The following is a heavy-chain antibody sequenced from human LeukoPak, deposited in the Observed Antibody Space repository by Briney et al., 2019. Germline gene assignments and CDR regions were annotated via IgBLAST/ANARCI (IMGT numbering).Heavy chain of an antibody. CDR3: ARTMVRGVGGMDV. V-gene: IGHV3-48*01. CDR1: GFTFSSYS. CDR2: ISSSSNTI. J-gene: IGHJ6*02. D-gene: IGHD3-10*01. Sequence: GGSLRLSCAASGFTFSSYSMIWVRQAPGKGLEWVSYISSSSNTIYYADSVKGRFTISRDNAKNSLYLQMNSLRADDTAVYYCARTMVRGVGGMDVWGQGTTVTVSS.